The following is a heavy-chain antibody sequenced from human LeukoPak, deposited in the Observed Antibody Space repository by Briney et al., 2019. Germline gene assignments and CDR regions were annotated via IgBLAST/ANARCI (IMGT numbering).Heavy chain of an antibody. D-gene: IGHD2-2*01. CDR2: IKQDGGEK. Sequence: GGSLRLSCAASGFTFSNYWMVWVRRTPGKGLEWVANIKQDGGEKYYVDSVKGRFTISRDNAKNSLYLQMNSLRAEDTAVYFCTRARYAGLPGDNWGQGTLVAVSS. J-gene: IGHJ4*02. CDR1: GFTFSNYW. V-gene: IGHV3-7*01. CDR3: TRARYAGLPGDN.